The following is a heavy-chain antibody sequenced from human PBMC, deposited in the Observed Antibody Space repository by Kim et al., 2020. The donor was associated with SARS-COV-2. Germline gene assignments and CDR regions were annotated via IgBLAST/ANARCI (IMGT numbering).Heavy chain of an antibody. CDR3: ARAELLWFGPSPANYYGMDV. J-gene: IGHJ6*02. Sequence: SVKVSCKASGGTFSSYAISWVRQAPGQGLEWMGGIIPIFGTANYAQKFQGRVTITADESTSTAYMELSSLRSDDTAVYYCARAELLWFGPSPANYYGMDVWGQGTTVTVSS. CDR1: GGTFSSYA. D-gene: IGHD3-10*01. V-gene: IGHV1-69*13. CDR2: IIPIFGTA.